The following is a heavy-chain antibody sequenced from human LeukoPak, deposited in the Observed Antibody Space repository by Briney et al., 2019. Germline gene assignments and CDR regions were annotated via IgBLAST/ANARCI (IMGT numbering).Heavy chain of an antibody. CDR1: GYTFTSYG. CDR3: ARGRGITIFGVVINNWFDP. D-gene: IGHD3-3*01. J-gene: IGHJ5*02. CDR2: ISAYNGNT. Sequence: ASVKVSCKASGYTFTSYGISWVRQAPGQGLEWMGWISAYNGNTNYAQKLQGRVTITTDTSTSTAYMGLRSLRSDDTAVYYCARGRGITIFGVVINNWFDPWGQGTLVTVSS. V-gene: IGHV1-18*01.